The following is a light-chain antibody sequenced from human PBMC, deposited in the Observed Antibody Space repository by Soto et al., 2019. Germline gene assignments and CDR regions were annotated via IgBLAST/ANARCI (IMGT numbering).Light chain of an antibody. J-gene: IGKJ5*01. Sequence: DVVLTQSPLSLPVTLGQPASISCRSTQSLVYSDGNIYLNWFQQRPGQSPRSLIYKVSNRDSGVPGRCSGSGFCTDFTLKISRVEAEDVGVYYCMQGTRLPPITFGQGTRLEIK. V-gene: IGKV2-30*01. CDR3: MQGTRLPPIT. CDR1: QSLVYSDGNIY. CDR2: KVS.